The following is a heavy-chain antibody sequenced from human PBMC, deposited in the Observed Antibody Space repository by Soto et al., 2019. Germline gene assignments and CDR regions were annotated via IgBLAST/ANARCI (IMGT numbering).Heavy chain of an antibody. Sequence: GASVKVSCKASGYTFTSYAMHWVRQAPGQRLEWMGWINAGNGNTKYSQKFQGRVTITRDTSASTAYMELSSLRSEDTAVYYCARDLTYYYGSGVFDYWGQGTLVTVSS. D-gene: IGHD3-10*01. V-gene: IGHV1-3*01. J-gene: IGHJ4*02. CDR1: GYTFTSYA. CDR3: ARDLTYYYGSGVFDY. CDR2: INAGNGNT.